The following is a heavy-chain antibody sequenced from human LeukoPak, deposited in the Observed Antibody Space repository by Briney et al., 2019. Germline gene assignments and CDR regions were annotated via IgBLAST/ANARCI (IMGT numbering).Heavy chain of an antibody. Sequence: GRTLRLSCAASGFTFTGYGMSWVRQAPGKALEWVSGISSGGGSTHSADSVRGRFTISRDNSKNTLYLEMSSLRTEDTAVCYCAKSGYNYDSNAYPFIDYWGEGTLVTVSS. J-gene: IGHJ4*02. D-gene: IGHD3-22*01. CDR1: GFTFTGYG. CDR2: ISSGGGST. CDR3: AKSGYNYDSNAYPFIDY. V-gene: IGHV3-23*01.